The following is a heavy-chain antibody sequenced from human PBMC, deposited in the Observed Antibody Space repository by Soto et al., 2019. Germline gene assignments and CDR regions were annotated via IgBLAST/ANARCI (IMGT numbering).Heavy chain of an antibody. J-gene: IGHJ3*02. V-gene: IGHV1-2*04. Sequence: ASVKVSCKASGHTLTGYYMHWVREASGQGLEWMGWINPNSGGTTYAQTFQGWVTITRDTSISTAYMELSRLTSDDTAADYRARDGDGIAVHGNSFDICCPVTMVTV. D-gene: IGHD6-19*01. CDR2: INPNSGGT. CDR3: ARDGDGIAVHGNSFDI. CDR1: GHTLTGYY.